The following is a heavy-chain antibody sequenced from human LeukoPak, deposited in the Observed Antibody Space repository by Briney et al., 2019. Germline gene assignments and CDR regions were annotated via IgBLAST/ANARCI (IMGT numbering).Heavy chain of an antibody. J-gene: IGHJ4*02. Sequence: PGGSLRLSCAASGFTFSNAWMSWVRQAPGKGLEWVGRIKSKTDGGTTDYAAPVKGRFTISRDNSKNTLYLQMNSLRAEDTAVYYCARVSRGPHPYYYDSSGYMDYWGQGTLVTVSS. V-gene: IGHV3-15*01. D-gene: IGHD3-22*01. CDR2: IKSKTDGGTT. CDR1: GFTFSNAW. CDR3: ARVSRGPHPYYYDSSGYMDY.